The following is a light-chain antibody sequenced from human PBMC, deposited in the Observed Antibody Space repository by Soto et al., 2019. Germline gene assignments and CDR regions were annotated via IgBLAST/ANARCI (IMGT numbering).Light chain of an antibody. J-gene: IGKJ1*01. CDR1: QTISNW. V-gene: IGKV1-5*01. CDR3: QQYDSYSWT. CDR2: DSS. Sequence: DIPMTQSPFTLSASVGDRVTLTCRASQTISNWLAWYQQKPGKAPKLLIYDSSNLESGVPSRFSGSGSGTEFTLTISSLQPDDFATYSCQQYDSYSWTFGQGTKVDIK.